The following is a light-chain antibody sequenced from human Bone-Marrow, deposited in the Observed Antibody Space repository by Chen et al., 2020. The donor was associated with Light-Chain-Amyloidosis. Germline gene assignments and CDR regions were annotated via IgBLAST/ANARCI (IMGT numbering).Light chain of an antibody. V-gene: IGLV3-21*02. CDR2: DDS. CDR1: NIGSTS. CDR3: QVWDRSSDRPV. J-gene: IGLJ3*02. Sequence: SYVLTQPSSVSVAPGQTATIACGGNNIGSTSVHGYQQTPGQAPLLVVYDDSDRPSGIPERWSGSNSGNTATLTISRVEAGDEADDYCQVWDRSSDRPVCGGGTKLTVL.